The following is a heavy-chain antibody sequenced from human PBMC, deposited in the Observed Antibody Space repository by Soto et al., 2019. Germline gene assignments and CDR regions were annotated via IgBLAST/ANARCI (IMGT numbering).Heavy chain of an antibody. CDR3: AKDRGYYDSSGYLDY. CDR1: GGSISSGGSY. J-gene: IGHJ4*02. Sequence: SETLSLTCTVSGGSISSGGSYWNWIRQRPGKGLEWIGYIYHSGSFYYTPSLKGRAIISADTSKNQFALKLSSVTAADTAVYYCAKDRGYYDSSGYLDYWGQGTLVTVSS. V-gene: IGHV4-31*03. D-gene: IGHD3-22*01. CDR2: IYHSGSF.